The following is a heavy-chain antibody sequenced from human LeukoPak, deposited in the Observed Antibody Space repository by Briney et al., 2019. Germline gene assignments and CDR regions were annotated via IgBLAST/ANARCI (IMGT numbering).Heavy chain of an antibody. V-gene: IGHV5-51*01. J-gene: IGHJ4*02. CDR1: GSRFTSYW. D-gene: IGHD3-10*01. Sequence: GESLKVSFKGSGSRFTSYWIGWVRQMPGKGLEWMGIIYPGDSDTRYSPSFQGQVTISADKSISTAYLQWSSLKASDTAMYYCARLDEAAGEYFDYWGQGTLVTVSS. CDR3: ARLDEAAGEYFDY. CDR2: IYPGDSDT.